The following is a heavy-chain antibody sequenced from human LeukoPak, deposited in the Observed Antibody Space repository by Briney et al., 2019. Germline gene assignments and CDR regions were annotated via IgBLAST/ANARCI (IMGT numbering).Heavy chain of an antibody. CDR1: GFPLSTYA. CDR2: IRGSDGST. CDR3: AKDVYGDYGGLDY. V-gene: IGHV3-23*01. Sequence: PGGSLRLSCAASGFPLSTYAMSWVRQAPGKGLEWVSSIRGSDGSTHYADSVKGRFAISRDNSKNTLYLQMNSLRAEDTAVYYCAKDVYGDYGGLDYWGQGTLVTVSS. D-gene: IGHD4-17*01. J-gene: IGHJ4*02.